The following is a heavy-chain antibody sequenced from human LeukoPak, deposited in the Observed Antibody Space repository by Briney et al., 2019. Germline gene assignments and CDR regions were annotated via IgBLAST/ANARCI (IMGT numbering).Heavy chain of an antibody. V-gene: IGHV4-38-2*02. D-gene: IGHD6-13*01. CDR1: GYSISSGYY. J-gene: IGHJ4*02. Sequence: SETLSLTCTVSGYSISSGYYWGWIRQPPGKGLEWIGSIYHSGSTYYNPSLKSRVTISVDTSKNQFSLKLSSVTAADTAVYYCARVGHSSSWVPDYWGQGTLVTVSS. CDR2: IYHSGST. CDR3: ARVGHSSSWVPDY.